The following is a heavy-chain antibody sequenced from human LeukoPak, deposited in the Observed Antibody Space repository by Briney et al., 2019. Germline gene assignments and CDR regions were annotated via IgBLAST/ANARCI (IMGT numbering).Heavy chain of an antibody. D-gene: IGHD2-21*02. CDR1: GFTFDDYG. J-gene: IGHJ4*02. CDR3: ARDYCGGDCYPFDY. Sequence: GGSLRLSCAVSGFTFDDYGMSWVRQVPGKGLEWVSGINWSGGSTGYADSVKGRFTISRDNAKKSVYLKMNNLRGDDTALYYCARDYCGGDCYPFDYWGQGILVTVSS. V-gene: IGHV3-20*04. CDR2: INWSGGST.